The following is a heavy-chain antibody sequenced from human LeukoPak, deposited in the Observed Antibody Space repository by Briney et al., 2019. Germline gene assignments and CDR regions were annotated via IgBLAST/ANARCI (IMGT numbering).Heavy chain of an antibody. J-gene: IGHJ6*02. CDR3: AREHCSSTSCYYYYYGMDV. D-gene: IGHD2-2*01. V-gene: IGHV1-2*02. CDR2: INPNSGGT. CDR1: GYTFTGYC. Sequence: ASVKVSCKASGYTFTGYCMHWVRQAPGQGFEWMGWINPNSGGTNYAQKFQGRVTMTRDTSISTAYMELSRLRSDDTAVYYCAREHCSSTSCYYYYYGMDVWGQGTTVTVSS.